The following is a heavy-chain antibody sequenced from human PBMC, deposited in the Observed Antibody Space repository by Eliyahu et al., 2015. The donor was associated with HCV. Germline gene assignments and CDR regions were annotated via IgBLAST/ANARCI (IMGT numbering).Heavy chain of an antibody. CDR2: ISGSGGST. Sequence: EVQLVESGGGLVQPGGSLRLXCXAAGFTFSGYVMTWVRQGPGKGLEWVSSISGSGGSTIYADSVKGRFTISRDNSKSTMYLQMNSLRLGDTAVYYCAKDLWGSYPPSAFDVWGQGTMVTVSS. CDR3: AKDLWGSYPPSAFDV. V-gene: IGHV3-23*04. J-gene: IGHJ3*01. D-gene: IGHD3-16*02. CDR1: GFTFSGYV.